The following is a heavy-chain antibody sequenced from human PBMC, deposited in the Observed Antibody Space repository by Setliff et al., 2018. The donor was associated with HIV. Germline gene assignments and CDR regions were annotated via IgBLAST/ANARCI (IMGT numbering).Heavy chain of an antibody. Sequence: SETLSLTCGVSGYSLTSGYYWGWIRQPPGKGLEWIGSIHDSEMINYNLSLKSRVSMSLDTSKNQFSLKLTSVTAADTAVYYCARGGTSSNWFDPWGQGTLVTVSS. CDR2: IHDSEMI. CDR1: GYSLTSGYY. J-gene: IGHJ5*02. D-gene: IGHD1-26*01. CDR3: ARGGTSSNWFDP. V-gene: IGHV4-38-2*01.